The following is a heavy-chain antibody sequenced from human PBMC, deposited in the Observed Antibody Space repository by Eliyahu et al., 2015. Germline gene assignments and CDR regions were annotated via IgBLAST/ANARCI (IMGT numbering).Heavy chain of an antibody. D-gene: IGHD4-17*01. Sequence: EVQLVESGGGLVQPGRXLRLXCAASGXXXGDYAMHWVRQAPGEGLEWVSGISWNSGSIGYADSVKGRFTTSRDNAKNSLYLQMNSLRAEDTALYYCAKGPYGDYVNWFDPWGQGTLVTVSS. J-gene: IGHJ5*02. CDR3: AKGPYGDYVNWFDP. CDR1: GXXXGDYA. V-gene: IGHV3-9*01. CDR2: ISWNSGSI.